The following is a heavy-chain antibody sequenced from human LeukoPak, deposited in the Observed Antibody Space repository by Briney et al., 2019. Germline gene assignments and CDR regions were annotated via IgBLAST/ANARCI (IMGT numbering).Heavy chain of an antibody. CDR1: GGSISSYY. J-gene: IGHJ5*02. D-gene: IGHD6-19*01. V-gene: IGHV4-59*01. CDR3: ARSADQWLVRVSWFDP. CDR2: IYYSGST. Sequence: SETLSLTCTVSGGSISSYYWSWIRQPPGKGLEWVGYIYYSGSTNYNPSLKSRVTISVDTSRNQFSLKLSSVTAADTAVYYCARSADQWLVRVSWFDPWGQGTLVTVSS.